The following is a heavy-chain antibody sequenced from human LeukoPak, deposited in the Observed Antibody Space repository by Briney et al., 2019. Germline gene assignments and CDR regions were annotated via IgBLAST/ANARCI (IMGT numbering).Heavy chain of an antibody. CDR1: GFSLNNARMG. D-gene: IGHD2-15*01. V-gene: IGHV2-26*01. CDR3: ARRWRSTVSAFDI. CDR2: IFSNDEK. Sequence: ESAPTLVKPTETLTLTCTVSGFSLNNARMGVSWIRQPTGKALGWLGHIFSNDEKSYSTSLKSRLTISKDTSKSQVVLTMTNMDPVDTATYYCARRWRSTVSAFDIWGQGTMVTVSS. J-gene: IGHJ3*02.